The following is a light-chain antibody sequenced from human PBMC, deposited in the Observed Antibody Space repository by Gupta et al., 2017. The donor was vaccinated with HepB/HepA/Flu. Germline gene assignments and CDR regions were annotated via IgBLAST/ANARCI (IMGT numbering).Light chain of an antibody. CDR3: QQYNSLWT. V-gene: IGKV1-5*03. Sequence: DIQMTQSPSTLSASVGDTVTITCRASQSISRYLAWYQQTPGKAPKVLISEASTLEIGVPSRFTGSGSGTEFTLTISSLQPDDFGTYYCQQYNSLWTFGHGTKVEIK. CDR2: EAS. CDR1: QSISRY. J-gene: IGKJ1*01.